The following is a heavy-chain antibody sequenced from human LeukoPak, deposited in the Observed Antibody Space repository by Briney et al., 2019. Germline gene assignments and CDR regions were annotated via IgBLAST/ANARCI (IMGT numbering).Heavy chain of an antibody. V-gene: IGHV3-21*01. CDR3: ARGVGPTRWGGIQNWFDP. CDR1: GFTFSSYS. J-gene: IGHJ5*02. Sequence: GGSLRLSCAASGFTFSSYSMKWVRQAPGKGLEWVSFISSSSSYIYYADSVKGRFTISRDNAKNSLYLQMNSLRAEDTAVYYCARGVGPTRWGGIQNWFDPWGQGTLVTVSS. CDR2: ISSSSSYI. D-gene: IGHD1-26*01.